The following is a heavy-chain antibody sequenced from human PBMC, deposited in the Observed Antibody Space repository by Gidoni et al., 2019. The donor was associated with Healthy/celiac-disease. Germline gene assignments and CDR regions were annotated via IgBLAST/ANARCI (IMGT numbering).Heavy chain of an antibody. CDR3: ARGSGSYVH. Sequence: QVQLQESGPGLVKPSQTLSLTCTVSGGSISSGGYYWSLIRQHPGKGLEWLGYIYYSGSTYYNPTLKSRVTISVDTYKNQFTMKLSSVTAAETAVYYGARGSGSYVHWGQGTLVTVSS. V-gene: IGHV4-31*03. J-gene: IGHJ4*02. CDR2: IYYSGST. D-gene: IGHD3-10*01. CDR1: GGSISSGGYY.